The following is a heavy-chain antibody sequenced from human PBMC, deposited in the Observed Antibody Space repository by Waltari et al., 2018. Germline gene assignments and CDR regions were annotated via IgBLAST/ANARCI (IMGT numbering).Heavy chain of an antibody. J-gene: IGHJ5*02. V-gene: IGHV4-30-2*01. D-gene: IGHD2-2*01. CDR1: GGSIGSVGYS. CDR3: AREIRGDQLGWFDP. CDR2: IYHSGSH. Sequence: QLQLQESVSGLVKPSQTLSLTCAVPGGSIGSVGYSWNWIRQPPGKGLEWIGYIYHSGSHSYNPSLESRVTISVDRAKNQFSLKLYSVTAADTAVYYCAREIRGDQLGWFDPWGQGTLVTVSS.